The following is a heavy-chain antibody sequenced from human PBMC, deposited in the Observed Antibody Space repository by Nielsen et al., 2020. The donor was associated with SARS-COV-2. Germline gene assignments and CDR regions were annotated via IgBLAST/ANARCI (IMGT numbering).Heavy chain of an antibody. CDR1: GFTFDDYG. CDR2: INWNGGST. J-gene: IGHJ3*02. V-gene: IGHV3-20*01. Sequence: GESLKISCAASGFTFDDYGMSWIRQAPGKGLEWVSGINWNGGSTGYADSVKGRFTISRDNAKNSLYLQMNSLRAEDTALYHCATAPSGSYGGLYAFDIWGQGTMVTVFS. D-gene: IGHD1-26*01. CDR3: ATAPSGSYGGLYAFDI.